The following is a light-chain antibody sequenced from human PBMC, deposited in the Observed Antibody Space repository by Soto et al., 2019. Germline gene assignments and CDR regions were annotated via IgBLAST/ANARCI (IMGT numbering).Light chain of an antibody. Sequence: EIVMTQSPASLSVSPGERATLSCRASQSVGSNLAWYQQKPGRAPRLLIYGASSRATGIPAKFSGSGFGTDFTLTISSLQSEDFAVYYCQQYNDWPPLTFGGGTKVEIK. J-gene: IGKJ4*01. CDR1: QSVGSN. CDR2: GAS. V-gene: IGKV3-15*01. CDR3: QQYNDWPPLT.